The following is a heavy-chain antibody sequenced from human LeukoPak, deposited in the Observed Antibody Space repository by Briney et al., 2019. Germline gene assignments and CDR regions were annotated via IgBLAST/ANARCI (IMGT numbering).Heavy chain of an antibody. Sequence: SVKVSCKASGGTFSSYAISWVRQAPGQGLEWMGGIIPIFGTANYAQKFQGRVTITADESTSTAYMELSSLRSEDTAVYYCARKTVAGYYYYGMDVWGQGTTVTVSS. D-gene: IGHD6-19*01. CDR3: ARKTVAGYYYYGMDV. CDR2: IIPIFGTA. CDR1: GGTFSSYA. J-gene: IGHJ6*02. V-gene: IGHV1-69*13.